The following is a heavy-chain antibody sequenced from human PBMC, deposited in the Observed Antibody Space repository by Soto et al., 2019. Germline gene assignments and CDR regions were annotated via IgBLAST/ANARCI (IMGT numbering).Heavy chain of an antibody. J-gene: IGHJ2*01. CDR2: ISESGHHT. D-gene: IGHD3-22*01. CDR1: GFPSSTYA. Sequence: DVQLLESGGGLVEPGGSLTLSCAASGFPSSTYALNWVRQAPGKGPEWVSTISESGHHTHYADSVKGRFTISRDNSKNTLSLQMNSLRVDDTAIYYCTKSDGCGGGACYPGTYYYFDVWGRGTLVTVSS. CDR3: TKSDGCGGGACYPGTYYYFDV. V-gene: IGHV3-23*01.